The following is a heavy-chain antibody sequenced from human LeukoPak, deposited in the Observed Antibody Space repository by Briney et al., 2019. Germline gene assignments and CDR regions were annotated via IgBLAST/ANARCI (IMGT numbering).Heavy chain of an antibody. CDR1: GGTFSSYA. CDR3: ARVGGYCSSTSCYNWFDP. CDR2: IIPIFGTA. J-gene: IGHJ5*02. D-gene: IGHD2-2*01. Sequence: GASVKVSCKASGGTFSSYAISWVRQAPGQGLEWMRGIIPIFGTANYAQKFQGRVTITADESTSTAYMELSSLRSEDTAVYYCARVGGYCSSTSCYNWFDPWGQGTLVTVSS. V-gene: IGHV1-69*13.